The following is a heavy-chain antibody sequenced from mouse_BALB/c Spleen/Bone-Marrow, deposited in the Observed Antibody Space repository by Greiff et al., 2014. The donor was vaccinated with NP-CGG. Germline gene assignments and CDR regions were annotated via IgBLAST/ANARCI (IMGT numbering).Heavy chain of an antibody. CDR3: AREKVYYGISWFAY. J-gene: IGHJ3*01. D-gene: IGHD2-1*01. CDR2: IHSSDSET. Sequence: VQLQQSGTEVVRPGASVKLSCKASGYSFTTYWMNWVKQRPGQGLEWIGMIHSSDSETRLNQKFKDKATLTVDKSSSTAYMQLNSPTSEDSAVYYCAREKVYYGISWFAYWGQGTLVTVSA. CDR1: GYSFTTYW. V-gene: IGHV1-61*01.